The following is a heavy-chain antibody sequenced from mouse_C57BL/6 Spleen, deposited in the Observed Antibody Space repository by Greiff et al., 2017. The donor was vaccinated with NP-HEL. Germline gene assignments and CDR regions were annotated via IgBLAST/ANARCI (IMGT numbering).Heavy chain of an antibody. Sequence: QVQLQQSGPELVKPGASVKISCKASGYTFTDYYINWVKQRPGQGLEWIGWLYPGSGTTKYNEKFKSTATLTVDPSASPSYLQLSSLTSEDSAFYVCARPYYYGSSPLDYWGQGTTLTVSS. D-gene: IGHD1-1*01. V-gene: IGHV1-84*01. CDR1: GYTFTDYY. J-gene: IGHJ2*01. CDR3: ARPYYYGSSPLDY. CDR2: LYPGSGTT.